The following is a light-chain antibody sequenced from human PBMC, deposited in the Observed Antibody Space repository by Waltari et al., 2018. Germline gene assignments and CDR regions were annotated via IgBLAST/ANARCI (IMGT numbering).Light chain of an antibody. CDR1: SSDVAGYNY. CDR2: EVS. V-gene: IGLV2-8*01. CDR3: SSYAGSDSRVV. J-gene: IGLJ2*01. Sequence: QSALTQPPSASGSPGQSVTISCTGTSSDVAGYNYVPWYQQHPGKAPKLMIYEVSKRPSGVPDRFSGSKSGNTASLTVSGLQAEDEADYYCSSYAGSDSRVVFGGGTKLTVL.